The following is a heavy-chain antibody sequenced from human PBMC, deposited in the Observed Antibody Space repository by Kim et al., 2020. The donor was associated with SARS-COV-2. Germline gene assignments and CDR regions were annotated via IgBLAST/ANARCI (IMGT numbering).Heavy chain of an antibody. Sequence: SETLSLTCAVYGGSFSGYYWSWIRQPPGKGLEWIGEINHSGSTNYNPSLKSRVTISVDTSKNQFSLKLSSVTAADTAVYYCARHRHYYGSGTLYYYYGMDVWGQGTTVTVSS. CDR1: GGSFSGYY. CDR2: INHSGST. J-gene: IGHJ6*02. D-gene: IGHD3-10*01. V-gene: IGHV4-34*01. CDR3: ARHRHYYGSGTLYYYYGMDV.